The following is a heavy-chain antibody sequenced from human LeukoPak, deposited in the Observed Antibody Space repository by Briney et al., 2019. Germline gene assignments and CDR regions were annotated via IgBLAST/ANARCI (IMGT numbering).Heavy chain of an antibody. CDR2: INPNSGGT. V-gene: IGHV1-2*06. D-gene: IGHD2-8*01. CDR3: ARDKDIVLMVYASGGFDP. J-gene: IGHJ5*02. Sequence: ASVKVSCKASGYTFTSYDINWVRQATGQGLEWMGRINPNSGGTNYAQKFQGRVTMTRDTAISTAYMELSRLRSDDTAVYYCARDKDIVLMVYASGGFDPWGQGTLVTVSS. CDR1: GYTFTSYD.